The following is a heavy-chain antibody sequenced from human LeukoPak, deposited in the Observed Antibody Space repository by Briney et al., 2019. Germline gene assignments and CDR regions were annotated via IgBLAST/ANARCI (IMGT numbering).Heavy chain of an antibody. Sequence: GRSLTLSCTTSGFNFGDYAMSWVRQAPGKGLEWVGFIRSKTYGGTTEYAASLSGRFIISRDDSKAIAYLQVNSLESEDTAVYYCARDYYSGSRVDAFAYWGQGAPVTVSS. V-gene: IGHV3-49*04. CDR1: GFNFGDYA. D-gene: IGHD3-10*01. J-gene: IGHJ4*02. CDR3: ARDYYSGSRVDAFAY. CDR2: IRSKTYGGTT.